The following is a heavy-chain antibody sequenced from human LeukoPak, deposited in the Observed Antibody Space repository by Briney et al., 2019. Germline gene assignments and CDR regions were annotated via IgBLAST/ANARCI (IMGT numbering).Heavy chain of an antibody. D-gene: IGHD6-25*01. CDR1: GFTFSGYA. CDR3: AKYRAAASRTFDY. J-gene: IGHJ4*02. CDR2: ISGRGDII. Sequence: SGGSLRLSCAASGFTFSGYAMTWVRQAPGKGLEWVSTISGRGDIIYYADSVEGRFSISRDDSKNTLSLQTNSLRADDTAVYYCAKYRAAASRTFDYWGPGTLVTVSS. V-gene: IGHV3-23*01.